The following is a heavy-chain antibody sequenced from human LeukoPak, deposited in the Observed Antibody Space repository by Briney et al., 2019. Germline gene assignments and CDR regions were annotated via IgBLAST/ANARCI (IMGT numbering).Heavy chain of an antibody. D-gene: IGHD2-15*01. V-gene: IGHV3-30*03. CDR3: VAANPNSDY. Sequence: GGSLRLSCAASGFSFSRYGVHWVRQAPGKGLEWVALISYDGSNKNYVDSVKGRFSISRDNSKNTVYLQMNSLRSEDTAVYYCVAANPNSDYWGQGTLVTVSS. J-gene: IGHJ4*02. CDR2: ISYDGSNK. CDR1: GFSFSRYG.